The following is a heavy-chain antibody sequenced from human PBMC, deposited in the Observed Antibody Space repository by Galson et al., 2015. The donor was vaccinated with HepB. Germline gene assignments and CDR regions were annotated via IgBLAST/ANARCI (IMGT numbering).Heavy chain of an antibody. V-gene: IGHV3-11*01. J-gene: IGHJ4*02. CDR1: GFTFSDYY. Sequence: SLRLSCAASGFTFSDYYMSWIRQAPGKGLEWVSYISSSGSTIYYADSVKGRFTISRDNAKNSLYLQMNSLRAEDTAVYYCARDLYATMVRGALDYWGQGNLVTVSS. CDR3: ARDLYATMVRGALDY. CDR2: ISSSGSTI. D-gene: IGHD3-10*01.